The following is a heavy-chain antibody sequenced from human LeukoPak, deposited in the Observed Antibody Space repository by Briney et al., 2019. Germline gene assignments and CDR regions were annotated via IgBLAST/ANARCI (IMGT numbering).Heavy chain of an antibody. CDR1: GYSFTGYY. V-gene: IGHV1-2*02. CDR2: INPNSGGT. Sequence: GASVKVSCKASGYSFTGYYMHWVRQAPGQGLEWMGWINPNSGGTNYAQKFQGRVTMTRDTSISTAYMELSRLRSDDTAVYYCARSITMVRGVTTPGVYWGQGTLVTVSS. J-gene: IGHJ4*02. CDR3: ARSITMVRGVTTPGVY. D-gene: IGHD3-10*01.